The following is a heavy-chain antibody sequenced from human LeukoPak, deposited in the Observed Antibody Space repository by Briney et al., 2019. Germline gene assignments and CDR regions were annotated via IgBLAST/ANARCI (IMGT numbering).Heavy chain of an antibody. D-gene: IGHD3-22*01. Sequence: ASVKVSRKASGGTFSSYAISWVRQAPGQGLEWMGGIIPIFGTANYAQKFQGRVTITADESTSTAYMELSSLRSEDTAVYYCARASYDSSGYYHYYYYYYGMDVWGQGTTVTVSS. J-gene: IGHJ6*02. CDR2: IIPIFGTA. V-gene: IGHV1-69*13. CDR3: ARASYDSSGYYHYYYYYYGMDV. CDR1: GGTFSSYA.